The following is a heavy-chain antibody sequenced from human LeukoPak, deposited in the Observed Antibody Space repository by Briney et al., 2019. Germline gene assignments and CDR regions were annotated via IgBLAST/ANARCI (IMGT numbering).Heavy chain of an antibody. V-gene: IGHV4-39*07. J-gene: IGHJ4*02. CDR3: ARDILATSIAAPYY. CDR1: GGSISSSTYY. Sequence: PSETLSLTCTVSGGSISSSTYYWGWIRQPPGKGLEWIGCIFYSGRTYYNPSLKSRVTMSVDTSKNQFSLRLNSVNAVDTAVYYCARDILATSIAAPYYWGQGTLVTVSS. D-gene: IGHD6-13*01. CDR2: IFYSGRT.